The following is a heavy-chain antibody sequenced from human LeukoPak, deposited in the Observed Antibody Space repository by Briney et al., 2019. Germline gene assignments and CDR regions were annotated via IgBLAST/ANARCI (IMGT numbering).Heavy chain of an antibody. Sequence: SETLSLTCTVSGGSISSYYWSWIRQPPGKGLEWIGYIYYSGSTNYNPSLKSRVTISVDTSKNQFSLKLSSVTAADTAVYYCARHRAAAGTFVFDPWGQGTLVTVSS. CDR3: ARHRAAAGTFVFDP. V-gene: IGHV4-59*08. D-gene: IGHD6-13*01. J-gene: IGHJ5*02. CDR2: IYYSGST. CDR1: GGSISSYY.